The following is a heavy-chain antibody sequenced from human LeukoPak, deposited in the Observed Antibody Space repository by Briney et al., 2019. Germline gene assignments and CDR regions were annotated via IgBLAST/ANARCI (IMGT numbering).Heavy chain of an antibody. Sequence: SETLSLTCTVSGGSISSYYWSWIRQPPGKGLEWIGYIYTSGSTNYNPSLKSRVTISVDTSKNQFSLKLSSVTAADTAVYYCARQAWGYDFWGGRPHYYYYYMDVWGKGTTVTVSS. CDR1: GGSISSYY. CDR3: ARQAWGYDFWGGRPHYYYYYMDV. D-gene: IGHD3-3*01. V-gene: IGHV4-4*09. J-gene: IGHJ6*03. CDR2: IYTSGST.